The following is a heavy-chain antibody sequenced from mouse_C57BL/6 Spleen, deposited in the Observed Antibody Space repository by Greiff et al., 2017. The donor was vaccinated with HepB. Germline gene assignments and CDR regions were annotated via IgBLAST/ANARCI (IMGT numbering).Heavy chain of an antibody. J-gene: IGHJ1*03. CDR3: ARCYGSRDWYVDV. V-gene: IGHV1-4*01. CDR1: GYTFTSYT. Sequence: VQLQQSGAELARPGASVKMSCKASGYTFTSYTMHWVKQRPGQGLEWIGYINPSSGYTKYNQKFKDKATLTADKSSSTAYMQLSSLTSEDSAVYYCARCYGSRDWYVDVWGTGTTVTVAA. CDR2: INPSSGYT. D-gene: IGHD1-1*01.